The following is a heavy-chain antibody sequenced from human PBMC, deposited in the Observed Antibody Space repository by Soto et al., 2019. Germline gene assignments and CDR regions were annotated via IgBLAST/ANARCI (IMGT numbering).Heavy chain of an antibody. CDR3: ARESGGTGLNV. D-gene: IGHD1-1*01. Sequence: GGSLRLSCAASGFTFSAFEMNWVRQAPGKGLEWLSYIYNSGSTMTYADSVKGRFAISRDNAKNSLYLQMYSLRAEDTAVYYCARESGGTGLNVWGQGTTVTVSS. V-gene: IGHV3-48*03. J-gene: IGHJ6*02. CDR1: GFTFSAFE. CDR2: IYNSGSTM.